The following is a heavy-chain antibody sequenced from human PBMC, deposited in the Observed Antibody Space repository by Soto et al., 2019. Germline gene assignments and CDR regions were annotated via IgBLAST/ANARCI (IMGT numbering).Heavy chain of an antibody. V-gene: IGHV4-59*01. CDR2: IYYSGST. CDR1: GGSISSYY. CDR3: ARVGYSYGANWFDP. Sequence: ETLSLTCTVSGGSISSYYWSWIRQPPGKGLEWIGYIYYSGSTNYIPTLKSRVTISVDTSKHQFSLKLSSVTAADTAVYYCARVGYSYGANWFDPWGRGTLVTASS. D-gene: IGHD5-18*01. J-gene: IGHJ5*02.